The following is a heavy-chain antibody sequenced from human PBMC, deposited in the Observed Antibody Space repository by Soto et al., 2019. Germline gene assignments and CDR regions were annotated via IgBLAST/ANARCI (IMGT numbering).Heavy chain of an antibody. V-gene: IGHV3-73*02. J-gene: IGHJ4*02. CDR3: MSWDASSSAEQ. Sequence: EVQLVESGGGLVQPGGSLELSCAASWFTLSDSSVNWVRQASGKGLEWVGRIASKTESEATVYAASVKGRITVARDDSKNTVYLQMGSLKTEDTAVYYCMSWDASSSAEQWGQGALVTVSS. CDR1: WFTLSDSS. CDR2: IASKTESEAT. D-gene: IGHD6-6*01.